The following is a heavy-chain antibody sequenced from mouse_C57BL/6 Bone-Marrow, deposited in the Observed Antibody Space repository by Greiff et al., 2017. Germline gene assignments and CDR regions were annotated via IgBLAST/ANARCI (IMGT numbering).Heavy chain of an antibody. Sequence: EVKLVESGGGLVQPGGSLSLSCAASGFTFTDYYMSWVRQPPGKALEWLGFIRNKANGYTTEYSASVKGRFTISRDNSQSILYLQMNALRAEDSATYYCARCDGYSSWFAYWGQGTLVTVSA. V-gene: IGHV7-3*01. D-gene: IGHD2-3*01. CDR2: IRNKANGYTT. J-gene: IGHJ3*01. CDR1: GFTFTDYY. CDR3: ARCDGYSSWFAY.